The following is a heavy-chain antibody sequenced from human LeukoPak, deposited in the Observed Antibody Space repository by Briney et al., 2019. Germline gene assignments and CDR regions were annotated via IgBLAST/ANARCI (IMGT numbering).Heavy chain of an antibody. V-gene: IGHV1-2*02. D-gene: IGHD3-10*01. CDR3: ARTMVRGIQSDL. J-gene: IGHJ2*01. Sequence: ASVKVSCKASGYTFTVYYMHWVRQAPGQGLEWMGWINPNSGGTNYAQKFQGRVTMTRDTSISTAHMELSRLRSDDTAVYYCARTMVRGIQSDLWGRGTLVTVSS. CDR1: GYTFTVYY. CDR2: INPNSGGT.